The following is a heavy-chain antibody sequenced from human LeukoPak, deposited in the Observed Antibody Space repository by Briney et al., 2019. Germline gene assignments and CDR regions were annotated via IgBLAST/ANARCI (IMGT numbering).Heavy chain of an antibody. D-gene: IGHD1-7*01. CDR1: GGTFSSYA. V-gene: IGHV1-69*05. J-gene: IGHJ5*02. CDR2: IIPIFGTA. CDR3: ARDGRAVPWYNWNYDLENWFDP. Sequence: SVKVSCKASGGTFSSYAISWVRQAPGQGLEWMGRIIPIFGTANYAQKFQGRVTITTDESTSTAYMELSSLRSEDTAVYYCARDGRAVPWYNWNYDLENWFDPWGQGTLVTVSS.